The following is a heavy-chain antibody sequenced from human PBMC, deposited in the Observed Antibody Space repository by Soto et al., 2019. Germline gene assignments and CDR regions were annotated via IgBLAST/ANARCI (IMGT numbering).Heavy chain of an antibody. CDR3: AKVRRFGELRSLY. D-gene: IGHD3-10*01. J-gene: IGHJ4*02. Sequence: EVQLLESGGGLVQPGGSLRLSCAASGFTFSSYAMSWVRQAPGKGLEWVSAIGVSGDTTYYADSVKGRFTISRDKSKNTLYLQMGSLRAEETAVYYCAKVRRFGELRSLYWGQGTRVTVSS. CDR1: GFTFSSYA. CDR2: IGVSGDTT. V-gene: IGHV3-23*01.